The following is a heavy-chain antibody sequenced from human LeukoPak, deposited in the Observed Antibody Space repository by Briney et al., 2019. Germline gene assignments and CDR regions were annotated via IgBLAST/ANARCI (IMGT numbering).Heavy chain of an antibody. V-gene: IGHV4-59*01. J-gene: IGHJ6*02. CDR1: GGSISSYY. CDR3: ARGVDYDNNYFQYGMDV. D-gene: IGHD3-9*01. Sequence: KPSETLSLTCTVSGGSISSYYWSWIRQPPGKGLEWIGYIYYSGSTNYNPSLKSRVTISVDRPKNQFSLKLNSVTAADTAVYYCARGVDYDNNYFQYGMDVWGRGTTVTVSS. CDR2: IYYSGST.